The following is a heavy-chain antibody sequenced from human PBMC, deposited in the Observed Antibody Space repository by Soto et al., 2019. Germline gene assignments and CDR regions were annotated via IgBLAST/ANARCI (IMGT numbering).Heavy chain of an antibody. CDR3: ARDYYDYVWGRYLYYLDY. J-gene: IGHJ4*02. Sequence: GASVKVSCTASRYPFTGSGISWVRHAPGQGREWMGWLSVYNGNTNYAQKLQGRVTMTTDTSTSTAYMERRSLRADDTAVYYCARDYYDYVWGRYLYYLDYWGQGTLVTVSS. V-gene: IGHV1-18*01. CDR1: RYPFTGSG. CDR2: LSVYNGNT. D-gene: IGHD3-16*01.